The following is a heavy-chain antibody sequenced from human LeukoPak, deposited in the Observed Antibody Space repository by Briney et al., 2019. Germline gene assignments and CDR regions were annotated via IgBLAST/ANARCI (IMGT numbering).Heavy chain of an antibody. CDR3: ARGFSERAVAGSTAGY. J-gene: IGHJ4*02. CDR2: ISSSSSYI. Sequence: PGGSLRLSCAASGFTFSSYSMNWVRQAPGKGLEWVSSISSSSSYIYYADSVKGRFTISRDNAKNSLYLQMNSLRAEDTAVYYCARGFSERAVAGSTAGYWGQGTLVTVSS. D-gene: IGHD6-19*01. V-gene: IGHV3-21*01. CDR1: GFTFSSYS.